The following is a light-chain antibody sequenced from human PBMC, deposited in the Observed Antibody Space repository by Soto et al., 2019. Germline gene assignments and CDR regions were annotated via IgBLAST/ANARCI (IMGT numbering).Light chain of an antibody. CDR1: QTVSSN. CDR2: GAS. V-gene: IGKV3-15*01. J-gene: IGKJ1*01. Sequence: EIVMTQSPATLSVYPGERATLSCRASQTVSSNLAWYQQRPGQAPRLLIYGASTRATDIPARFSGSGSETEFTLTISSLQSEDFAVYYCQHYSNWQTWTFGQGTRVDMK. CDR3: QHYSNWQTWT.